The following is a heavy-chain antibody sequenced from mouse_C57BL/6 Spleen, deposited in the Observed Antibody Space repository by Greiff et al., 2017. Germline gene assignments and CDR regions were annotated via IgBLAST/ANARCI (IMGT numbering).Heavy chain of an antibody. CDR3: ARKDGKPGFAY. CDR2: IYTGDGDT. D-gene: IGHD2-1*01. Sequence: QVQLQQSGAELVKPGASVKISCKASGYAFSSYWMNWVKQRPGKGLEWIGQIYTGDGDTKYNGKFKGKATLTAEKSSSTAYMQLSSLTSEDSAVYFCARKDGKPGFAYWGQGTLVTVSA. J-gene: IGHJ3*01. V-gene: IGHV1-80*01. CDR1: GYAFSSYW.